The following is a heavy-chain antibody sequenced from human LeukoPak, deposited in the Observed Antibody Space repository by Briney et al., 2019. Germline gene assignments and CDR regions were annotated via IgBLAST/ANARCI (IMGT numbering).Heavy chain of an antibody. V-gene: IGHV4-30-2*01. CDR2: IYQTGST. J-gene: IGHJ5*02. CDR1: GGSLSSRGYS. CDR3: VRGTLKNWFDP. Sequence: IPSQTLSLTCAVSGGSLSSRGYSWSWIRQPPGKGLEWIGYIYQTGSTYYNPSLKSRVTISVDRSKNQFSLELTSVTAADTAVYYCVRGTLKNWFDPWGQGTLVTVSS.